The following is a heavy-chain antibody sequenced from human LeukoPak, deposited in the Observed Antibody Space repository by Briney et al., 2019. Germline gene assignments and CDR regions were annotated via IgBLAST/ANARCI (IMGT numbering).Heavy chain of an antibody. CDR1: GFIFNNYG. J-gene: IGHJ4*02. CDR3: AEDWAPYCGGDCYFNY. D-gene: IGHD2-21*02. CDR2: ISYDGSNK. Sequence: PGGSLRLSCAASGFIFNNYGMHWVRQAPGKGLEWVAVISYDGSNKNYADSVKGRFTISRDSSKNTLYLQMNSLRVEDTAVYYCAEDWAPYCGGDCYFNYWGQGTLVTVSS. V-gene: IGHV3-30*18.